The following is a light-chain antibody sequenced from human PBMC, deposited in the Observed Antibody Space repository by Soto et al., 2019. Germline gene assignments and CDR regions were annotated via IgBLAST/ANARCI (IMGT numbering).Light chain of an antibody. CDR3: QQYYSYPPYT. CDR1: QGISSY. CDR2: AAS. J-gene: IGKJ2*01. V-gene: IGKV1-8*01. Sequence: AIRMTQSPSSFSASTGDRVTITCRASQGISSYLAWYQQKPGKAPKLLIYAASNLQSGVPSRFSGSGSGTDFTLTISCLQSEDFATYYCQQYYSYPPYTFGQGTKLEIK.